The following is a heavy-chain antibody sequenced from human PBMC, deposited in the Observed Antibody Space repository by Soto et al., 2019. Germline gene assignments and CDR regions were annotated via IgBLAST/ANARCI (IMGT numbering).Heavy chain of an antibody. V-gene: IGHV4-30-4*01. Sequence: QVQLQESGPGLVKPSQTLSLTCTVSGGSISSGDYYWSWIRQPPGKGLEWIGYIYYSGSTYYNPSRKSRVTISVDTSKNQFSLKLSSVTAADTAVYYCARGLAAAGVYYYYGMDVWGQGTTVTVSS. J-gene: IGHJ6*02. CDR3: ARGLAAAGVYYYYGMDV. D-gene: IGHD6-13*01. CDR2: IYYSGST. CDR1: GGSISSGDYY.